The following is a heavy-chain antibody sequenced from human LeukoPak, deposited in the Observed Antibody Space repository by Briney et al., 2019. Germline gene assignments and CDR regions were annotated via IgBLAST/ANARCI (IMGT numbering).Heavy chain of an antibody. CDR2: IYTSGST. CDR1: GGSIGSYY. J-gene: IGHJ4*02. CDR3: ARGYDILTGHPLDY. Sequence: SETLSLTCTVSGGSIGSYYWSWIRQPAGKGLEWIGRIYTSGSTNYNPSLKSRVTMSVDTSKNQFSLKLSSVTAADTAVYYCARGYDILTGHPLDYWGQGTLVTVSS. V-gene: IGHV4-4*07. D-gene: IGHD3-9*01.